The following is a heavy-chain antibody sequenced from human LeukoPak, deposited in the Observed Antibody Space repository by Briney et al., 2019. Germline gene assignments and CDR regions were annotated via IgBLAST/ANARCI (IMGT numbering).Heavy chain of an antibody. CDR2: ISWDGGST. V-gene: IGHV3-43D*03. CDR1: GFTFDDYA. J-gene: IGHJ4*02. Sequence: GGSLTLSCAASGFTFDDYAMHWVRQAPGKGLEWVSLISWDGGSTYYPDSVKGRFTIARDNSKNSLYLQKNSLRAEDTALYYCAKDRLPYGGNSYFDYWGQGTLVTVSS. CDR3: AKDRLPYGGNSYFDY. D-gene: IGHD4-23*01.